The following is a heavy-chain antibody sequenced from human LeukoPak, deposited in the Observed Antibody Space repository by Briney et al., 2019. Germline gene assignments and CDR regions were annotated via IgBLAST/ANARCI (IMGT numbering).Heavy chain of an antibody. CDR3: AREEYSGSSYYFDY. Sequence: ASVKVSCKASGYTLTSYGISWVRQAPGQGLEWMGWISAYNGNTNYAQKFQGSVTMTTDTSTSTAYMELRSLRSDDTAVYYCAREEYSGSSYYFDYWGQGTLVTVSS. J-gene: IGHJ4*02. CDR2: ISAYNGNT. V-gene: IGHV1-18*01. D-gene: IGHD1-26*01. CDR1: GYTLTSYG.